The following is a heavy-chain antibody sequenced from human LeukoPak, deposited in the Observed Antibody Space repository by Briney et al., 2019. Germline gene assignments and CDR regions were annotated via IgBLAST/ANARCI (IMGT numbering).Heavy chain of an antibody. D-gene: IGHD3-10*01. CDR1: GFTFDDYA. J-gene: IGHJ4*02. CDR2: ISWNSGSI. CDR3: AKDRSYGSGSYYLNFDY. Sequence: PGGSLRLSCAASGFTFDDYAMHWVRQAPGKGLEWVSGISWNSGSIGYADSVKGRFTISRGNAKNSLYLQMNSLRAEDTALYYCAKDRSYGSGSYYLNFDYWVQGTLVTVSS. V-gene: IGHV3-9*01.